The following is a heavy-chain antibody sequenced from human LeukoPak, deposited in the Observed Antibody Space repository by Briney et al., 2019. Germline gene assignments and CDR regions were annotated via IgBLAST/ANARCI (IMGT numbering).Heavy chain of an antibody. CDR2: MNPNSGNT. J-gene: IGHJ6*03. V-gene: IGHV1-8*01. D-gene: IGHD6-19*01. CDR1: GYTFTSYD. Sequence: ASVKVSCKASGYTFTSYDINWVRQATGQGLEWMGWMNPNSGNTGYAQKFQGRVTMTRNTSISTAYMELSSLRSEDTAVYYCARGSTSSGWYVSAYYYYYMDVWGKGTTVTVSS. CDR3: ARGSTSSGWYVSAYYYYYMDV.